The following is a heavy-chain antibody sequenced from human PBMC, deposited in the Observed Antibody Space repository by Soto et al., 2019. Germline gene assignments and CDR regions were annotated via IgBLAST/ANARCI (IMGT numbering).Heavy chain of an antibody. D-gene: IGHD3-10*01. CDR2: FNPILSFS. Sequence: QVQLAQSGAEVKKPGSSVKVSCKASGDTFNFYTINWVRQAPGLGLEWMGRFNPILSFSNSALKFQGRVTLTADKSTSTAYMVLSILRSEDTAIYYCATSFGSGSRAFDYWGQGALVTVSS. CDR1: GDTFNFYT. J-gene: IGHJ4*02. V-gene: IGHV1-69*02. CDR3: ATSFGSGSRAFDY.